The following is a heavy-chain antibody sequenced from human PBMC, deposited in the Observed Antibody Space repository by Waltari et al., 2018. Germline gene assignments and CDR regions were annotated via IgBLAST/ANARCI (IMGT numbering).Heavy chain of an antibody. CDR1: GYTFTSYD. CDR3: ARAVDTAMINWFDP. D-gene: IGHD5-18*01. Sequence: QVQLVQSGAEVQKPGASVNVSCKASGYTFTSYDSNWVRQATGQGLEWMGWMNPNSGNTGYAQKFQGRVTITRNTSISTAYMELSSLRSEDTAVYYCARAVDTAMINWFDPWGQGTLVTVSS. V-gene: IGHV1-8*03. J-gene: IGHJ5*02. CDR2: MNPNSGNT.